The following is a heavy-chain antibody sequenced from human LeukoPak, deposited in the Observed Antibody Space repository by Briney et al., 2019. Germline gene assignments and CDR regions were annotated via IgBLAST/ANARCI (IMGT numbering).Heavy chain of an antibody. D-gene: IGHD1-26*01. CDR3: VTTTRSYFRDS. J-gene: IGHJ4*02. V-gene: IGHV3-7*01. Sequence: GGSLRLSCAASGFNFSTYWMSWVRQAPGKGLEWVANINQDGTDKQYVDSMKGRFTISRDNDKDSVFLQMDGLRVEDTAVYYCVTTTRSYFRDSWGQGTLVTVSS. CDR2: INQDGTDK. CDR1: GFNFSTYW.